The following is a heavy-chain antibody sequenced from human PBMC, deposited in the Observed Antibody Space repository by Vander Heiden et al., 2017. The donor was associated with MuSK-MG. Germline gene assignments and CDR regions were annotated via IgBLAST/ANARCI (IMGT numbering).Heavy chain of an antibody. CDR1: GFTVSSNY. Sequence: EVQLVESGGGLVQPGGSLRRSCSASGFTVSSNYMSWVRQAQGKGLEWVSVIYSGGSTYYADSVKGRFTISRDNSKNTLYLQINSLRAEDTAVYYCASMPWDYYYMDVWGKGTTVTVSS. D-gene: IGHD2-2*01. CDR3: ASMPWDYYYMDV. CDR2: IYSGGST. J-gene: IGHJ6*03. V-gene: IGHV3-53*04.